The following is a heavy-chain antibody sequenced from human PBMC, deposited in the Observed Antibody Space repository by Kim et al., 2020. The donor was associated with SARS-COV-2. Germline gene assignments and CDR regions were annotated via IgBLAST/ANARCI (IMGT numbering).Heavy chain of an antibody. D-gene: IGHD3-10*01. V-gene: IGHV1-18*01. J-gene: IGHJ5*02. Sequence: ASVKVSCKASGYTFTSYGISWVRQAPGQGLEWMGWISAYNGNTNYAQKLQGRVTMTTDTSTSTAYMELRSLRSDDTAVYYCAREQGSAGSYYNVSPGGWFDPWGQGTLVTVSS. CDR1: GYTFTSYG. CDR3: AREQGSAGSYYNVSPGGWFDP. CDR2: ISAYNGNT.